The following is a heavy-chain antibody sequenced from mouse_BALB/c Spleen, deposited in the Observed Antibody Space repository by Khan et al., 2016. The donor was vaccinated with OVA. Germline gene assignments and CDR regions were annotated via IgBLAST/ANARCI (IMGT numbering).Heavy chain of an antibody. CDR3: ARLAYYYNSEGFAY. Sequence: EVELVESGGGLVKPGGSLKLSCAASGFTFSSYAMSWVRQTPETRLEWVASISSGGFTYYPDSVKGRFTISRDNAKNTLYLQLSSLKSEDTAIYYCARLAYYYNSEGFAYWGQGTLVTVSA. CDR1: GFTFSSYA. V-gene: IGHV5-6-5*01. CDR2: ISSGGFT. J-gene: IGHJ3*01. D-gene: IGHD1-1*01.